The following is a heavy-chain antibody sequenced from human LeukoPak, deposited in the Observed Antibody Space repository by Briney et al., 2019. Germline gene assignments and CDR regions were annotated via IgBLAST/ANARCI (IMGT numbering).Heavy chain of an antibody. CDR1: GFTFSSYA. D-gene: IGHD6-19*01. Sequence: GGSLRLSCAASGFTFSSYAMSWVRQAPGKGLEWVSAISGSGGSTYYADSVKGRFTISRDNSKNTLYLQMNSLRAEDTAVYYCAKLHQQWLVEGAFDYWGQGTLVTVSS. CDR2: ISGSGGST. V-gene: IGHV3-23*01. J-gene: IGHJ4*02. CDR3: AKLHQQWLVEGAFDY.